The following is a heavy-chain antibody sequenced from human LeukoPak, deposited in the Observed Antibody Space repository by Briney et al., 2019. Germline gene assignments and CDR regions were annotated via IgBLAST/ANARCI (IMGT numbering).Heavy chain of an antibody. Sequence: GGSLRLSCAASGFAVSSNYMSWVRQAPGKGLEWVSIIYSGGRTYYADSVKGRFTISRDNSKNTVYLQMNSLRAEDTAVYYCARGVEPLAANTLAYWGQGTLVTVSS. J-gene: IGHJ4*02. D-gene: IGHD1-14*01. V-gene: IGHV3-53*01. CDR2: IYSGGRT. CDR3: ARGVEPLAANTLAY. CDR1: GFAVSSNY.